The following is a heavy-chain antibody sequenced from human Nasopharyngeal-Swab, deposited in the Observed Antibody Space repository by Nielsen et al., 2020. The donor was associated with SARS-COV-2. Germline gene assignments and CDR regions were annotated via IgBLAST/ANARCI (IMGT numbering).Heavy chain of an antibody. D-gene: IGHD1-26*01. J-gene: IGHJ6*03. Sequence: PGKGLEWIGEINHSGSTNYNPSLKSRVTISVGTSKNQFSLKLSSVTAADTAVYYCARVSWEGSYYYYYMDVWGKGTTVTVSS. CDR3: ARVSWEGSYYYYYMDV. CDR2: INHSGST. V-gene: IGHV4-34*01.